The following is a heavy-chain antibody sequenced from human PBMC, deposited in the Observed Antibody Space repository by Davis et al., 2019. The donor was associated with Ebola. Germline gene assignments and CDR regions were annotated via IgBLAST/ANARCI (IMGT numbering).Heavy chain of an antibody. V-gene: IGHV1-18*01. D-gene: IGHD6-13*01. CDR2: ISAYNGNT. J-gene: IGHJ6*03. Sequence: ASVKVSCKASGYTFTSYGISWVRQAPGQGLEWMGWISAYNGNTNYAQKLQGRVTMTTDTSTSTAYMELRSLRSDDTAVYYCATVAAAGTGYYYYYMDVWGKGTTVTVSS. CDR3: ATVAAAGTGYYYYYMDV. CDR1: GYTFTSYG.